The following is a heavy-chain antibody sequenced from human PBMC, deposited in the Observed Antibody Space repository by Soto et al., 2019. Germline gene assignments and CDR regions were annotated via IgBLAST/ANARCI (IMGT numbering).Heavy chain of an antibody. CDR2: ISGSGGST. J-gene: IGHJ4*02. CDR3: ANYRRWLVPFDY. D-gene: IGHD6-19*01. Sequence: EVQLLESGGGLVQPGGSLRLSCAASGFTFSSYAMSWVRQAPGKGLEWVSAISGSGGSTYYADSVKGRFTISRDNSKNTLYMQMNSLRAEDTAVYYGANYRRWLVPFDYWGQGTLVTVSS. CDR1: GFTFSSYA. V-gene: IGHV3-23*01.